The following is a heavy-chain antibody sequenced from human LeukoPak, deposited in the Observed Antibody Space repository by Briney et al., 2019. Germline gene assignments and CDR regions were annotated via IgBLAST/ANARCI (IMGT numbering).Heavy chain of an antibody. CDR3: ARGAGYLRVIDY. CDR2: IKHRGST. J-gene: IGHJ4*02. Sequence: PSETLSLTCAVYGGSFSGYSWSWIRQPPGKGLEWIGQIKHRGSTNYNPSLKSRVTISLDTSKNQFTLRLSSVTAADTVVYYCARGAGYLRVIDYWGQGTLVTVSS. D-gene: IGHD5-12*01. CDR1: GGSFSGYS. V-gene: IGHV4-34*01.